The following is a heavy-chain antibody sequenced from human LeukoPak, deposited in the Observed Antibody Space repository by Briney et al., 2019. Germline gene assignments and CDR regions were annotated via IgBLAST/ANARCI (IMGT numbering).Heavy chain of an antibody. V-gene: IGHV1-8*01. D-gene: IGHD3-10*01. J-gene: IGHJ4*02. CDR1: GYTFTSYD. CDR2: MNPNSGNT. CDR3: ARVRYYYGSGNERYRGAPVRWIDY. Sequence: ASVKVSCKASGYTFTSYDINWVRQATGQGLEWMGWMNPNSGNTGYAQKFQGRVTMTRNTSISTAYMELSSLRSEDTAVYYCARVRYYYGSGNERYRGAPVRWIDYWGQGTLVTVSS.